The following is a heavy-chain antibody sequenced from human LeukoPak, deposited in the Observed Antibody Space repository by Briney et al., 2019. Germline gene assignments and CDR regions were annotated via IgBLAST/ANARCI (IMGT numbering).Heavy chain of an antibody. CDR2: ISAYNGNT. CDR1: GYTFTSYG. Sequence: ASVKVSCKASGYTFTSYGISWVRQAPGQGLEWMGWISAYNGNTNYAQKLQGRVTMTTDTSTSTSYMELRSLRSDDTAVYYCARLAYGGNFFDYWGQGTLVTVSS. J-gene: IGHJ4*02. V-gene: IGHV1-18*01. D-gene: IGHD4-23*01. CDR3: ARLAYGGNFFDY.